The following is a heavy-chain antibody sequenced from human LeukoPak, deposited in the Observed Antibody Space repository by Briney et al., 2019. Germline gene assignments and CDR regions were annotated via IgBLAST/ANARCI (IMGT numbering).Heavy chain of an antibody. CDR3: ARVDPLWFRGSTNYFDY. CDR1: GYTFTSYG. CDR2: ISAYNGNT. J-gene: IGHJ4*02. Sequence: ASVKVSCKASGYTFTSYGISWVRQAPGQGLEWMGWISAYNGNTNYAQKLQGRVTMTTDTSTSTAYMELRSLRSDDTAVYYCARVDPLWFRGSTNYFDYWGQGTLVTVSS. V-gene: IGHV1-18*01. D-gene: IGHD3-10*01.